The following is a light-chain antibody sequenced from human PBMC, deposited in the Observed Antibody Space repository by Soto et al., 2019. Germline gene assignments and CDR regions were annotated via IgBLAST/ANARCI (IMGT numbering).Light chain of an antibody. Sequence: EIVFTQSPDTLSLSAGERASLSCRVSQSVSSNYLAWYQQTPGQAPRLLIYGVSTRATGIPDRFRGSGSGTDFNLTITRLEPEDFAVYWCQQYDESPIFGGGTKVDIK. CDR2: GVS. CDR1: QSVSSNY. V-gene: IGKV3-20*01. J-gene: IGKJ4*01. CDR3: QQYDESPI.